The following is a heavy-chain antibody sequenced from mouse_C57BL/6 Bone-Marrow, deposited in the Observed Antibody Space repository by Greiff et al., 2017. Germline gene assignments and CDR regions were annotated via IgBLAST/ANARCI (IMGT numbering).Heavy chain of an antibody. CDR3: ARRGSIYDGYYGGYFDV. V-gene: IGHV1-55*01. D-gene: IGHD2-3*01. Sequence: QVQLQQPGAELVKPGASVKMSCKASGYTFTSYWITWVKQRPGQGLEWIGDIYPGSGSTNYNEKFKSKATLTVDTSSSTAYMQLSSLTSEDSAVCYCARRGSIYDGYYGGYFDVWGTGTTVTVSS. CDR2: IYPGSGST. CDR1: GYTFTSYW. J-gene: IGHJ1*03.